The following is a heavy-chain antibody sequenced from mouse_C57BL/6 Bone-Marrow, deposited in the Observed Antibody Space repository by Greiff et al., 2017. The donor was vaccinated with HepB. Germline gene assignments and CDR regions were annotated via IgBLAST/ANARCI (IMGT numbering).Heavy chain of an antibody. CDR2: IYPRDGST. V-gene: IGHV1-78*01. J-gene: IGHJ2*01. D-gene: IGHD1-1*01. CDR1: GYTFTDHT. CDR3: AIIATVAHFDY. Sequence: QVQLQQSDAELVKPGASVKISCKVSGYTFTDHTIHWMKQRPEKGLEWIGYIYPRDGSTKYNEKFKGKATLTADKSSSTAYMPLNSLTSEDSAVYVCAIIATVAHFDYWGQGTTLTVSS.